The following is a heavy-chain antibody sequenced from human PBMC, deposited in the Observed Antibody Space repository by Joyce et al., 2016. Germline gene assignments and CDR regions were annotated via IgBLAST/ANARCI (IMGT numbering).Heavy chain of an antibody. CDR2: IIPFFGAA. Sequence: QVLLVQSGAAVKRPGSSLRVSCKSSGGDFSNYTVNWVRQAPGQRLEWMGGIIPFFGAAKYAEDFQGRVTLTADQSTRTAYLELSSLTSADTAVYYCARGGTSSDHHFFYTLDVWGPGTTVIVSS. CDR3: ARGGTSSDHHFFYTLDV. V-gene: IGHV1-69*12. J-gene: IGHJ6*02. D-gene: IGHD1-14*01. CDR1: GGDFSNYT.